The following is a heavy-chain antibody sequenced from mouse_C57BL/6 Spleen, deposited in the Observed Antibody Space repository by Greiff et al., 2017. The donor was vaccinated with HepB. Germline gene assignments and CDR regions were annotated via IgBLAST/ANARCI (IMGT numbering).Heavy chain of an antibody. V-gene: IGHV5-6*01. CDR2: ISSGGSYT. J-gene: IGHJ2*01. CDR3: ARHYSNPYYFDY. CDR1: GFTFSSYG. Sequence: EVQGVESGGDLVKPGGSLKLSCAASGFTFSSYGMSWVRQTPDKRLEWVATISSGGSYTYYPDSVKGRFTISRDNAKNTLYLQMSSLKSEDTAMYYCARHYSNPYYFDYWGQGTTLTVSS. D-gene: IGHD2-5*01.